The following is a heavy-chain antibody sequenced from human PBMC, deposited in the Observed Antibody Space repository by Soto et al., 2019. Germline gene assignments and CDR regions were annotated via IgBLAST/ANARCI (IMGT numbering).Heavy chain of an antibody. CDR3: ARDEENLAEGFRQC. J-gene: IGHJ4*02. CDR1: GDTFASLG. CDR2: ISAYNGNS. V-gene: IGHV1-18*01. D-gene: IGHD2-15*01. Sequence: VASVKVCCKASGDTFASLGFRWVRQAPGQGLEWLGWISAYNGNSHYAQKVRDRVTLTTDTSTNTAYVESRSLTSDDTAVCYCARDEENLAEGFRQCWVQGTKVNVSS.